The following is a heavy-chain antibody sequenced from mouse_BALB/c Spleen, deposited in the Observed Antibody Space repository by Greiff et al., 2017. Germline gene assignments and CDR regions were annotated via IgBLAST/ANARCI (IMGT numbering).Heavy chain of an antibody. D-gene: IGHD2-3*01. CDR1: GYSITSGYY. J-gene: IGHJ3*01. V-gene: IGHV3-6*02. CDR2: ISYDGSN. Sequence: EVQLQQSGPGLVKPSQSLSLTCSVTGYSITSGYYWNWIRQFPGNKLEWMGYISYDGSNNYNPSLKNRISITRDTSKNQFFLKLNSVTTEDTATYYCARDRDGYYKTFAYWGQGTLVTVSA. CDR3: ARDRDGYYKTFAY.